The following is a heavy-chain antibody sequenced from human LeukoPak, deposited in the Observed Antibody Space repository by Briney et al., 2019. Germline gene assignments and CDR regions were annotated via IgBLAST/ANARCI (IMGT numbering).Heavy chain of an antibody. J-gene: IGHJ4*02. Sequence: GGSLRLSCAVSGFTFSSSWMHWVRQAPGKGLVWVSHIKANGSTTAYADSVKGRFTISRDNAKNTLYLQMNSLSAEDTGVDYCARGNQQLPRSTPDYWGQGTLVTVSS. CDR1: GFTFSSSW. CDR2: IKANGSTT. V-gene: IGHV3-74*01. D-gene: IGHD2-2*01. CDR3: ARGNQQLPRSTPDY.